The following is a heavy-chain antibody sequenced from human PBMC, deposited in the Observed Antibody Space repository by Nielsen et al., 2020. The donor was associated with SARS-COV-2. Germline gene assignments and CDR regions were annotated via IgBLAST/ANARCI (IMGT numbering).Heavy chain of an antibody. CDR1: GITFSSYS. Sequence: GESLKISCATSGITFSSYSMNWVRQAPGKGLEWISYISISSSTIDYADSVKGRCTISRDNSKNTLYLQMNSLRVEDTAVYYCTTGGITMVRGVMQYWGQGTLVTVSP. J-gene: IGHJ1*01. D-gene: IGHD3-10*01. CDR2: ISISSSTI. V-gene: IGHV3-48*01. CDR3: TTGGITMVRGVMQY.